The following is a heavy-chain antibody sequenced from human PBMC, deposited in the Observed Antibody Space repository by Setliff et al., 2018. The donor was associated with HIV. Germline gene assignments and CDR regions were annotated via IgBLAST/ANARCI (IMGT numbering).Heavy chain of an antibody. D-gene: IGHD1-26*01. V-gene: IGHV4-61*09. Sequence: SETLSLTCTVSGGSISSGSHFWGWIRQPAGKGLEWIGHISTSGTTKYNPSLKSRVTISVDTSKNQFSLKLSSVTAADTAVYYCARWSLVGATVDYWGQGTLVTVSS. CDR2: ISTSGTT. CDR1: GGSISSGSHF. J-gene: IGHJ4*02. CDR3: ARWSLVGATVDY.